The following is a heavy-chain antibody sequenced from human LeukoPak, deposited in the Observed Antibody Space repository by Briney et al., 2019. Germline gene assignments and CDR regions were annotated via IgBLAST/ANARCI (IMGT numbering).Heavy chain of an antibody. J-gene: IGHJ6*03. CDR3: ARGVLYYYDSSGCMDV. D-gene: IGHD3-22*01. CDR2: IYSGGST. V-gene: IGHV3-66*01. CDR1: GFTVSSNY. Sequence: PGGSLRLSCAASGFTVSSNYMSWVRQAPGKGLEWVSVIYSGGSTYYADSVKGRFTISRDNSKNTLYLQMNSLRAEDTAVYYCARGVLYYYDSSGCMDVWGKGTTVTISS.